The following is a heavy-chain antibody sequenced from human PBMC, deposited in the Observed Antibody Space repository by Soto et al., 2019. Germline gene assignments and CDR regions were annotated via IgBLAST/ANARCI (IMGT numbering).Heavy chain of an antibody. J-gene: IGHJ2*01. CDR2: IIPMLAAP. Sequence: QGQLVQSGAEVKKPGSSVKVSCKASGGSFRTYAINWVRQAPGQGLEWMGGIIPMLAAPTYEQKFQGRLTITADESTTTVYMELSSLTSEDTAVYYCARVGPPSPSVIWFFDLWGRGTLVTVSS. V-gene: IGHV1-69*01. D-gene: IGHD2-21*01. CDR1: GGSFRTYA. CDR3: ARVGPPSPSVIWFFDL.